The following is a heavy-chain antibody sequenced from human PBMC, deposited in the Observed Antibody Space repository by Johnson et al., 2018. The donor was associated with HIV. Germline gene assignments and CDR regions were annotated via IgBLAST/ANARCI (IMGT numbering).Heavy chain of an antibody. J-gene: IGHJ3*02. CDR1: GFTFDDYG. CDR2: INWNGGST. D-gene: IGHD2-8*01. V-gene: IGHV3-20*04. CDR3: ARTKGAYDAFDI. Sequence: VQLVESGGGVVRPGGSLRLSCAASGFTFDDYGMSWVRQAPGKGLEWVAGINWNGGSTGYADSVKGRFTISRDNAKNSLYLQMNSLGVEDTALYYCARTKGAYDAFDIWGQGTMVTVSS.